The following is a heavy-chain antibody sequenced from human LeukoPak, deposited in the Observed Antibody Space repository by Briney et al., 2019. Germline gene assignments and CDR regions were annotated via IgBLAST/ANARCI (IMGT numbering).Heavy chain of an antibody. CDR3: ARQITIFGVVFGFDP. D-gene: IGHD3-3*01. Sequence: GGSLRLSCAASGFTVSSNYMSWVRQAPGKGLEWVSVIYSGGSTYYADSVKGRFTISRDNSKNTLYLQMNSLRAEDTAVYYCARQITIFGVVFGFDPWGQGTLVTVSS. CDR2: IYSGGST. V-gene: IGHV3-66*04. CDR1: GFTVSSNY. J-gene: IGHJ5*02.